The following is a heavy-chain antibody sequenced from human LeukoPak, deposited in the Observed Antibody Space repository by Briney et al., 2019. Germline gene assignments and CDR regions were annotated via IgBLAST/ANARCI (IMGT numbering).Heavy chain of an antibody. CDR2: IHNSGST. V-gene: IGHV4-59*01. CDR3: ARELGVATLHFDF. Sequence: PSETLSLTCTVSGGSISSYSWSWIRQPPGKRLEWIGYIHNSGSTNYNPSLKSRVTVSVDTSKNQFSLKLSSVTAADTAVYYCARELGVATLHFDFWGQGILVTVSS. CDR1: GGSISSYS. J-gene: IGHJ4*02. D-gene: IGHD2-21*02.